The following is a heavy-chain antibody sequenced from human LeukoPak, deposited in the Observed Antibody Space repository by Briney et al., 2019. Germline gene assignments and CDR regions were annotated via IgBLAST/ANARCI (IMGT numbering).Heavy chain of an antibody. Sequence: AASVKVSCKVSGYTLTELSMHWVRQAPGKGLEWMGGFDPEDGETIYAQKFQGRVTMTEDTSTDTAYMELSSLRSEDTAVYYCATSYYDSSGYYYYYMDVWGKGTTVTVSS. D-gene: IGHD3-9*01. CDR3: ATSYYDSSGYYYYYMDV. CDR2: FDPEDGET. V-gene: IGHV1-24*01. CDR1: GYTLTELS. J-gene: IGHJ6*03.